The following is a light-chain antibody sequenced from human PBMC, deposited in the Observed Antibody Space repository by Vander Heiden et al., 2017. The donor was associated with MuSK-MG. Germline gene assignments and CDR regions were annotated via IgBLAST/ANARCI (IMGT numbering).Light chain of an antibody. J-gene: IGKJ1*01. Sequence: DIQMTQSPSSLSASVGDRVTITCRASQDIRSYLGWYQQKPGTAPKRLIFVASTLQGGVPSRFSGSRSGTEFTLTISSLQPEDFATYYCQQHNNSPWTFGQGTKVEIK. CDR3: QQHNNSPWT. CDR2: VAS. CDR1: QDIRSY. V-gene: IGKV1-17*01.